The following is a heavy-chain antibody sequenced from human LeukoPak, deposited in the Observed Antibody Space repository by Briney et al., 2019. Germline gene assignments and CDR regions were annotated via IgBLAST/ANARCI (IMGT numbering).Heavy chain of an antibody. V-gene: IGHV1-69*13. CDR1: GGTFSSYA. Sequence: SVKVSCKASGGTFSSYAISWVRQAPGQGLEWMGGIIPIFGTANYAQKFQGRVTITADESTSTAYMELSSLRSEDTAVYYCARVRFLEWLMDNWFDPWGQGTLVTVSS. CDR2: IIPIFGTA. D-gene: IGHD3-3*01. J-gene: IGHJ5*02. CDR3: ARVRFLEWLMDNWFDP.